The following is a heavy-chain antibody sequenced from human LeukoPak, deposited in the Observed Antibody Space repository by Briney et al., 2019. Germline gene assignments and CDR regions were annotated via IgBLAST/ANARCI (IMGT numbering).Heavy chain of an antibody. CDR3: AREGYYYGSGSMSYMDV. CDR1: GGSISSGGYY. Sequence: PSQTLSLTCTVSGGSISSGGYYWRWIRQPAGKGLEWIGRIYTSGNTNYNPSLKSRVTIVDTSKNQFSLKLSSVTAADTAVYYCAREGYYYGSGSMSYMDVWGKGTTVTISS. V-gene: IGHV4-61*02. D-gene: IGHD3-10*01. CDR2: IYTSGNT. J-gene: IGHJ6*03.